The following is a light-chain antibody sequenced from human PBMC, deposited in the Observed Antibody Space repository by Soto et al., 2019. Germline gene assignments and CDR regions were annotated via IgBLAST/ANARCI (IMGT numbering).Light chain of an antibody. J-gene: IGKJ1*01. Sequence: ENVLTQSPGTLSLSPGERATLSCRSSHSVSSNYLAWYQQKPGQAPRLLIYDVSSRATGIPDRFSGSESGTDFTLTISRLEPVDFAVYYCQQYGISPTFGQGTKVEIK. V-gene: IGKV3-20*01. CDR3: QQYGISPT. CDR2: DVS. CDR1: HSVSSNY.